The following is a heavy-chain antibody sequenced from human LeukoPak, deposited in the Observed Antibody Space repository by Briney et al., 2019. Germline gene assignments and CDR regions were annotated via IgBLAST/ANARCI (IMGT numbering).Heavy chain of an antibody. CDR2: IRYDGSNK. V-gene: IGHV3-30*02. CDR3: ARSYCSGGSCYYYMDV. Sequence: GGPLRLSCAASGFTFSSYGMHWVRQAPGKGLEWVAFIRYDGSNKYYADSVKGRFTISRDNSKNTLYLQMNSLRAEDTAVYYCARSYCSGGSCYYYMDVWGKGTTVTISS. CDR1: GFTFSSYG. J-gene: IGHJ6*03. D-gene: IGHD2-15*01.